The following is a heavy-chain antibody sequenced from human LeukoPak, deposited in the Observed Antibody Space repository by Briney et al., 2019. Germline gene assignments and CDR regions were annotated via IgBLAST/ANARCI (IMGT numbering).Heavy chain of an antibody. CDR3: ARGDSALDY. J-gene: IGHJ4*02. Sequence: SETLSLPCTVSGGSISSGGFYWSWIRQHPGKGLEWIGYIYYSGSTYYNPSLKSRVIISVDTSKNQFSLKLSSVTAADTAVYYCARGDSALDYWGQGTLVTVSS. CDR1: GGSISSGGFY. V-gene: IGHV4-31*03. CDR2: IYYSGST. D-gene: IGHD3-10*01.